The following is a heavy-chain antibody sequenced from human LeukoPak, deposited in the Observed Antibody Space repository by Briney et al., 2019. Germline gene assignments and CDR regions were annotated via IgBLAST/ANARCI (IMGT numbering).Heavy chain of an antibody. CDR1: GYNFDRYG. J-gene: IGHJ4*02. CDR2: ISTYNGNA. V-gene: IGHV1-18*04. D-gene: IGHD2-2*01. CDR3: ARDLEHCRNIICSNSAY. Sequence: ASVKVSCKGSGYNFDRYGVNWVRQAPGQGLEWVGWISTYNGNAFYAQKFEGRVTMTTDTSTNTVYMDLRSLRSDDTAVYYCARDLEHCRNIICSNSAYWGQGTLVTVSS.